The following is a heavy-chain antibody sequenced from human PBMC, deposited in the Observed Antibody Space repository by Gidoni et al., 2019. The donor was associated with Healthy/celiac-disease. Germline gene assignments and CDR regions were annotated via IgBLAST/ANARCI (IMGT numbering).Heavy chain of an antibody. CDR1: GFTFSSYG. D-gene: IGHD3-22*01. V-gene: IGHV3-30*18. CDR3: AKTYYYDSSGFGDAFDI. Sequence: QVQLVESGGGVVQPGRSLRLSCSASGFTFSSYGMHWVRPAPGKGLEWVAVISYDGSNKYYADSVKGRFTISRDNSKNTLYLQMNSLRAEDTAVYYCAKTYYYDSSGFGDAFDIWGQGTMVTVSS. CDR2: ISYDGSNK. J-gene: IGHJ3*02.